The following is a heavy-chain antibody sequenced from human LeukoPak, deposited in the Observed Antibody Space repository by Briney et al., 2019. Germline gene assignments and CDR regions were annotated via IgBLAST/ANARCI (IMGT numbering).Heavy chain of an antibody. Sequence: SETLSLTCTVSGGSISSSSYYWRRIRQPPGKGLEWIVSIYYSGSTYYNPSLKSRVTISVDTSKNQFSLQLSSLTAADTAVYYCARESIAAPSYFDYWGQGTLVTVSS. CDR1: GGSISSSSYY. CDR3: ARESIAAPSYFDY. CDR2: IYYSGST. J-gene: IGHJ4*02. D-gene: IGHD6-6*01. V-gene: IGHV4-39*07.